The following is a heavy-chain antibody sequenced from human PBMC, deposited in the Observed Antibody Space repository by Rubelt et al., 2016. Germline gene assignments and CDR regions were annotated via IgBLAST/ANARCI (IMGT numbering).Heavy chain of an antibody. V-gene: IGHV3-48*03. CDR1: GFSFNIYE. J-gene: IGHJ5*02. CDR2: ITASGGAS. CDR3: VRDEYGVGGDP. D-gene: IGHD2/OR15-2a*01. Sequence: EVQLVESGGGLVQPGGSLRLSCAASGFSFNIYEMNWVRQAPGKGLEWVSYITASGGASDYADAGKGRFTVSRDNAKNLLYLQMNNVTDDDTALYYCVRDEYGVGGDPWGQGTLVTVSS.